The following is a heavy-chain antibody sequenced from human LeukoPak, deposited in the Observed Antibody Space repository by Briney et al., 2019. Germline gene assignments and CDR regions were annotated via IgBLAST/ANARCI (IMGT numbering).Heavy chain of an antibody. CDR3: ARPRIYSSSWRHEEVYFDY. D-gene: IGHD6-13*01. V-gene: IGHV1-3*01. J-gene: IGHJ4*02. CDR1: GYTFTSYA. CDR2: INAGNGNT. Sequence: ASVKVSCKASGYTFTSYAMHWVRQAPGQRLEWMGWINAGNGNTKYSQKFQGRVTITRDTSASTAYMELSSLRSEDTAVYYCARPRIYSSSWRHEEVYFDYWGQGTLVTVS.